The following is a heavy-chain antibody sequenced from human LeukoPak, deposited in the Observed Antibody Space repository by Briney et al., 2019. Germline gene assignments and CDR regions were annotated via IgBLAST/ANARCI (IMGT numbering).Heavy chain of an antibody. V-gene: IGHV3-73*01. CDR1: GFTFSGSA. Sequence: PGGSLRLSCAASGFTFSGSAIHWVRQASGKGQEWVGRIRSKANNYATAYAASMKGRFTISRDDSKNTAYLQMNSLKTEDTAVYYCTRHSHDSSAGWFDPWGQGTLVTVSS. CDR2: IRSKANNYAT. D-gene: IGHD3-22*01. CDR3: TRHSHDSSAGWFDP. J-gene: IGHJ5*02.